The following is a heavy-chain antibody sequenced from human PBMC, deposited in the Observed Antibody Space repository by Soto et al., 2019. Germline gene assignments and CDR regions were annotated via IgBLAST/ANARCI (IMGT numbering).Heavy chain of an antibody. CDR1: RDSVASDSAA. J-gene: IGHJ1*01. CDR2: TYYKSKWSN. D-gene: IGHD3-9*01. V-gene: IGHV6-1*01. Sequence: SPTISRTGVSSRDSVASDSAAWNWIRQSQSRGLEWLGRTYYKSKWSNEYSVSVKSRMTISPDTSKNQFSLRLNSVTPEDTAVYYGTTALSLYDIFIGYAYQH. CDR3: TTALSLYDIFIGYAYQH.